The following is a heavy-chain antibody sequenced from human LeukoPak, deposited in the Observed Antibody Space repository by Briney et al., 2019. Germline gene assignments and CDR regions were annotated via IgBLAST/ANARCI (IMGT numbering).Heavy chain of an antibody. V-gene: IGHV3-30*18. CDR3: AKDASRVTYYYDSSGYYYFDY. Sequence: GGSLRLSCAASGFTFSSYGMHWVRQAPGKGLEWVAVISYDGGNKYYADSVKGRFTISRDNSKNTLYLQMNSLRAEDTAVYYCAKDASRVTYYYDSSGYYYFDYWGQGTLVTVSS. CDR1: GFTFSSYG. D-gene: IGHD3-22*01. CDR2: ISYDGGNK. J-gene: IGHJ4*02.